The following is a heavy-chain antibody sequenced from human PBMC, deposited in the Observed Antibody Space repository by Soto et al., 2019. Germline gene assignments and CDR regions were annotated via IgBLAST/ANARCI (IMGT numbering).Heavy chain of an antibody. CDR2: IVVGSGNT. J-gene: IGHJ3*02. V-gene: IGHV1-58*02. CDR1: GFTFTSSA. D-gene: IGHD3-22*01. CDR3: AAGGHSSVTDVFDI. Sequence: SVKVSCKASGFTFTSSAMQWVRQARGQRLEWIGWIVVGSGNTNYAQKFQERVTITRDMSTSTAYMELSSLRSEDTAVYYCAAGGHSSVTDVFDIWGKGTMVTV.